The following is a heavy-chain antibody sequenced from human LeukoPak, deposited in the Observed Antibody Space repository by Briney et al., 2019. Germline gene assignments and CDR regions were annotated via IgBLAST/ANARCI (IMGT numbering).Heavy chain of an antibody. CDR1: GFTFSSYA. J-gene: IGHJ5*02. V-gene: IGHV3-7*01. CDR3: VGLRSAGLVVVTATLNYFDP. D-gene: IGHD2-21*02. Sequence: GGSLRLSCAASGFTFSSYAMSWVRQAPGKGLEWVANINQDGSEKYYVDSVKGRFTISRDNAKNSLFLQINSLRAEDTAVYYCVGLRSAGLVVVTATLNYFDPWGPGTLVTVSS. CDR2: INQDGSEK.